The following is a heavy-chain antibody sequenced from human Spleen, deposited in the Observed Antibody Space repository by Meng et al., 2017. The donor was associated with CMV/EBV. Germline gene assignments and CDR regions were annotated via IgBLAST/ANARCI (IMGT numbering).Heavy chain of an antibody. J-gene: IGHJ2*01. Sequence: QGQLQGSGPGLVKPSETLSLTCTVSGGSISSYYWSWIRQPPGKGLEWIGYIYYSGSTNYNPSLKSRVTISVDTSKNQFSLKLSSVTAADTAVYYCARLFVASGFDLWGRGTLVTVSS. D-gene: IGHD2-21*01. CDR2: IYYSGST. CDR3: ARLFVASGFDL. CDR1: GGSISSYY. V-gene: IGHV4-59*01.